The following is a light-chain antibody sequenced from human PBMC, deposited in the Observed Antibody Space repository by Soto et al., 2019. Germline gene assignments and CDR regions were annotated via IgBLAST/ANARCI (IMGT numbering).Light chain of an antibody. CDR2: GNS. CDR3: QSYDRSLSGGV. CDR1: SSNIGAGYD. J-gene: IGLJ2*01. Sequence: QSVLTQPPSVSGAPGQRVTISCTGSSSNIGAGYDVHWYQQLPGTAPKLLIYGNSNRPSGVPDRFSGSKSGTSASLAITGLQAEDEADYYCQSYDRSLSGGVFGGGTQLTVL. V-gene: IGLV1-40*01.